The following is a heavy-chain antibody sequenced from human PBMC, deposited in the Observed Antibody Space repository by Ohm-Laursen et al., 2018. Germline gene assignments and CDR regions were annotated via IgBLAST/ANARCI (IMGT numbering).Heavy chain of an antibody. Sequence: SSVKVSCKASGFTFTSSAMQWVRQARGQRLEWIGWIVVVSGNTNYAQKFQERVTITSDMSTTTAYMELSSLRSEDTAVYYCAADHYDFLTGYYPPFDYWGQGTLVTVSS. D-gene: IGHD3/OR15-3a*01. CDR2: IVVVSGNT. J-gene: IGHJ4*02. CDR1: GFTFTSSA. CDR3: AADHYDFLTGYYPPFDY. V-gene: IGHV1-58*02.